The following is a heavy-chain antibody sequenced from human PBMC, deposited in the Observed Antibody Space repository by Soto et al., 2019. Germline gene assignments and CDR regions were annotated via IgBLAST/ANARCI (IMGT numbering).Heavy chain of an antibody. Sequence: QVQLQESGPGLVKPSETLSLTCTVSGGSVSSGSYYWSWIRQPPGKGLEWIGYIYYSGSTNYNPSLQCRVTLYVATCKHHLSLKLSSVTAADTAVYYCARDLTVPPLFGYWGPGTLVTVSS. CDR1: GGSVSSGSYY. CDR3: ARDLTVPPLFGY. CDR2: IYYSGST. D-gene: IGHD4-17*01. V-gene: IGHV4-61*03. J-gene: IGHJ4*02.